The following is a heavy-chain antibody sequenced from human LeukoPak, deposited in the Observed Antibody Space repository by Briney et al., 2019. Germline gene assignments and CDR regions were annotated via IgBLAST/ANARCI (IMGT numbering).Heavy chain of an antibody. D-gene: IGHD6-19*01. CDR2: ISYDGSNK. V-gene: IGHV3-30-3*01. J-gene: IGHJ4*02. CDR1: GFTFSYYA. Sequence: PGGSLRLSCAASGFTFSYYAMHWVRQAPGKGLEWVSVISYDGSNKYHADSVKGRFTISRDNSKNTLYLQMNSLRAEDTAVYYCVKDRRYSSGWSPGDYWGQGTLVTVSS. CDR3: VKDRRYSSGWSPGDY.